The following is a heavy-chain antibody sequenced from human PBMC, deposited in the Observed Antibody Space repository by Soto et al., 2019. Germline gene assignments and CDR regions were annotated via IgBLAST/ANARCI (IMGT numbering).Heavy chain of an antibody. CDR3: ARYRTPDVSRLFDP. J-gene: IGHJ5*02. CDR1: GFTFRNYA. Sequence: GGSLRLSCAGSGFTFRNYAMNWVRQAPGKGLEWVSAIGSEGGGIQYADSVKGRFTISRDNSRNTLYLQMDSLRVEDTAMYFCARYRTPDVSRLFDPWGRGTLVTVSS. V-gene: IGHV3-23*01. CDR2: IGSEGGGI. D-gene: IGHD2-2*02.